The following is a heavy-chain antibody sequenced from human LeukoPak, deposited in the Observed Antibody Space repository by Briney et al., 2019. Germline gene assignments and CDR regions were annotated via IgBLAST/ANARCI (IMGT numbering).Heavy chain of an antibody. J-gene: IGHJ6*02. CDR2: IIPILGIA. CDR3: ARDPTNGYSSGWYRFDYYYGMDV. CDR1: GGTFSGYA. V-gene: IGHV1-69*04. D-gene: IGHD6-19*01. Sequence: GASVKVSCKASGGTFSGYAISWVRQAPGQGLEWMGRIIPILGIANYAQKFQGRVTITADKSTSTAYMELSSLRSEDTAVYYCARDPTNGYSSGWYRFDYYYGMDVWGQGTTVTVSS.